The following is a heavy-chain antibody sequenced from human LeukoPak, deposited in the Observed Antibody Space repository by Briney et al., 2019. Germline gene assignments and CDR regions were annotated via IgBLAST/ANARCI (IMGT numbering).Heavy chain of an antibody. D-gene: IGHD1-14*01. V-gene: IGHV4-34*01. CDR1: GGSFSGYY. CDR3: ARCGPGGPYNWFDP. J-gene: IGHJ5*02. Sequence: SETLSLTCAVYGGSFSGYYWSWIRQPPGKGLEWIGEINHSRSTNYNPSLKSRVTISVDTSKNQFSLKLSSVTAADTAVYYCARCGPGGPYNWFDPWGQGTLVTVSS. CDR2: INHSRST.